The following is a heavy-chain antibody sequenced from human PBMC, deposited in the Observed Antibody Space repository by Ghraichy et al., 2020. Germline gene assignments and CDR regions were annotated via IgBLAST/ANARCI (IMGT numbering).Heavy chain of an antibody. CDR3: ARDFCSSTSCYIDY. V-gene: IGHV3-64*01. CDR2: ISSNGGST. Sequence: LSLTCAASGFTFSSYAMHWVRQAPGKGLEYVSAISSNGGSTYYANSVKGRFTISRDNSKNTLYLQMGSLRVEDMAVYYCARDFCSSTSCYIDYWGQGTLVTVSS. D-gene: IGHD2-2*02. CDR1: GFTFSSYA. J-gene: IGHJ4*02.